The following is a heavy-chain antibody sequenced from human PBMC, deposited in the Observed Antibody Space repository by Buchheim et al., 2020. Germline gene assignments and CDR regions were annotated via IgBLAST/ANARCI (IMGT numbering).Heavy chain of an antibody. J-gene: IGHJ6*02. CDR1: GFTFSSYW. Sequence: EVQLAESGGGLVQPGGSLRLSCAASGFTFSSYWMTWVRQAPGKGLEWVANIKEDGSEGYYVDSVKGRFTISRDNAMNSLFLQMSSLRAEDTAVYYCARGTRDYYGMDVWGQGTT. CDR2: IKEDGSEG. V-gene: IGHV3-7*01. CDR3: ARGTRDYYGMDV.